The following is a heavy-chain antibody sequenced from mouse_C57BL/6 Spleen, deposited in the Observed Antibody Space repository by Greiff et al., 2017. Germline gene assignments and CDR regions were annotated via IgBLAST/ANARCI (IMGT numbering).Heavy chain of an antibody. CDR2: IYPGDGDT. J-gene: IGHJ3*01. V-gene: IGHV1-82*01. Sequence: QVQLQQSGPELVKPGASVKISCKASGYAFSSYWMNWVKQRPGKGLEWIGRIYPGDGDTNYNGKFKGKATLTADKSSSTAYMQLSSLTSEDSAVYFCARGNYDYDGGFAYWGQGTLVTVSA. CDR1: GYAFSSYW. D-gene: IGHD2-4*01. CDR3: ARGNYDYDGGFAY.